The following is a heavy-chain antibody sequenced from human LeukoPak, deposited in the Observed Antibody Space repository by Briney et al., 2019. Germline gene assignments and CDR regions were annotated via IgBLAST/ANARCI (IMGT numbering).Heavy chain of an antibody. D-gene: IGHD6-13*01. CDR3: ARPVSGDGTAAAQFDY. V-gene: IGHV1-46*01. CDR1: GYTFTSNY. Sequence: ASVKVSCKAFGYTFTSNYMHWVRQAPGQGPEWMGVISPSGGSTTYAQKFQGRVTMTRDTSISTAYMELSRLRSDDTAVYYCARPVSGDGTAAAQFDYWGQGTLVTVSS. J-gene: IGHJ4*02. CDR2: ISPSGGST.